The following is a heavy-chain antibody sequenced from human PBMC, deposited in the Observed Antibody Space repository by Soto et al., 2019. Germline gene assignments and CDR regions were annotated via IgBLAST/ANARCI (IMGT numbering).Heavy chain of an antibody. J-gene: IGHJ6*02. CDR2: IKQDGSEK. CDR3: ARGGEGYRILGNSMDV. V-gene: IGHV3-7*03. D-gene: IGHD4-4*01. CDR1: GFTFSSYW. Sequence: PGGSLRLSCAASGFTFSSYWMSWVRQAPGKGLEWVANIKQDGSEKYYVDSVKGRFTISRDNAKNSLYLQMNSLRAEDTAVYYCARGGEGYRILGNSMDVWGQGTTVTVCS.